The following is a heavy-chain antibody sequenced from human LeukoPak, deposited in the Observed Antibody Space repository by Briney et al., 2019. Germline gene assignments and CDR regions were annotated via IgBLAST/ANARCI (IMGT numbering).Heavy chain of an antibody. CDR1: GFALKSYS. CDR2: ISSTSAYI. V-gene: IGHV3-21*04. CDR3: GRDLIGTAASWDC. D-gene: IGHD6-25*01. Sequence: PGGSLRLSCGGSGFALKSYSLTWVRQAPGKGLEWVSSISSTSAYIHYADSVTGRFTISRDNSKNTLYLQMNSLRVEDTAVYYCGRDLIGTAASWDCWGQGTLVTVSS. J-gene: IGHJ4*02.